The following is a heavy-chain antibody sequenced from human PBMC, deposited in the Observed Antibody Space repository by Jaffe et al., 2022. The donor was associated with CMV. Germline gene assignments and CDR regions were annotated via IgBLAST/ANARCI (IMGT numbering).Heavy chain of an antibody. CDR2: ISYDGSNK. CDR1: GFTFSSYG. CDR3: AKVAAAYYYYYGMDV. V-gene: IGHV3-30*18. Sequence: QVQLVESGGGVVQPGRSLRLSCAASGFTFSSYGMHWVRQAPGKGLEWVAVISYDGSNKYYADSVKGRFTISRDNSKNTLYLQMNSLRAEDTAVYYCAKVAAAYYYYYGMDVWGQGTTVTVSS. J-gene: IGHJ6*02. D-gene: IGHD6-25*01.